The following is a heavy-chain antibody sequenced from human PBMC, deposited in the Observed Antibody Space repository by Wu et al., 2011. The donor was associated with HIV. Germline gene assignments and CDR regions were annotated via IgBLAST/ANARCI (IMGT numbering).Heavy chain of an antibody. V-gene: IGHV1-46*01. Sequence: QVQLVQSGAEVMKPGASVKLSCKTSGFTFTTFYVNWVRQAPGQGLEWMGIIHPRGGGTTYAQKFQGRVTMTSDTSTSTVYMEVSSLTFEDTAIYYCAISTVTTSYFDYWGQGTQVTISS. D-gene: IGHD4-17*01. CDR1: GFTFTTFY. J-gene: IGHJ4*02. CDR2: IHPRGGGT. CDR3: AISTVTTSYFDY.